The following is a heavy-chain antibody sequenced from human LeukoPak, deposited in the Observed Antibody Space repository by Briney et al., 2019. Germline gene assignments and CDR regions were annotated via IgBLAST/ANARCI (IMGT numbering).Heavy chain of an antibody. CDR2: INAGNGNT. J-gene: IGHJ5*02. CDR1: GYTFTSYA. CDR3: ARDCGDYVWGSYPIS. Sequence: ASVKVSCKASGYTFTSYAMHWVRQAPGQRLEWMGWINAGNGNTKYSQKFQGRVTITRDTSASTAYMELSSLRSEDMAVYYCARDCGDYVWGSYPISWGQGTLVTVSS. D-gene: IGHD3-16*02. V-gene: IGHV1-3*01.